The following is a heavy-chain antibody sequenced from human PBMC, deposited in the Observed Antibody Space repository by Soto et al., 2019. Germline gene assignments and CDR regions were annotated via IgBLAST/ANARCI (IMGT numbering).Heavy chain of an antibody. CDR1: GFTFSSYS. J-gene: IGHJ4*02. V-gene: IGHV3-48*02. CDR3: ARGGGYDSHFVY. Sequence: GGSLRLSCAASGFTFSSYSMNWVRQAPGKGLEWVSYISSSSTIYYADSVKGRFTISRDNAKNSLYLQMNSLRDEDTAVYYCARGGGYDSHFVYWGQGTLVTVSS. D-gene: IGHD5-12*01. CDR2: ISSSSTI.